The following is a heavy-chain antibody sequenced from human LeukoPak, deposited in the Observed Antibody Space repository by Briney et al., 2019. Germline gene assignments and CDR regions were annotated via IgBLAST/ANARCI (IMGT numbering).Heavy chain of an antibody. Sequence: SSETLSLTCAVYGGSFSGYYWSWIRQPPGKGLEWIGEINHSGSTNYNPSLKSRVTISVDTSKNQFSLKLSSVTAADTAVYYCARGVVRGVIINYDYWGQGTLVTVSS. V-gene: IGHV4-34*01. CDR1: GGSFSGYY. J-gene: IGHJ4*02. CDR2: INHSGST. CDR3: ARGVVRGVIINYDY. D-gene: IGHD3-10*01.